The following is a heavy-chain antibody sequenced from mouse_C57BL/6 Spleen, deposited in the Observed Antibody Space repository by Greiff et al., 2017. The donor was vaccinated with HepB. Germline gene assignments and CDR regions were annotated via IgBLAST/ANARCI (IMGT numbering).Heavy chain of an antibody. CDR3: ARNYYGSSPWFAY. Sequence: QVQLQQPGAELVKPGASVKMSCKASGYTFTSYWITWVKQRPGQGLEWIGDIYPGSGSTNYNEKFKSKATLTVDTSSSTAYMPLSSLTSEDSAVYYCARNYYGSSPWFAYWGQGTLVTVSA. CDR2: IYPGSGST. J-gene: IGHJ3*01. D-gene: IGHD1-1*01. V-gene: IGHV1-55*01. CDR1: GYTFTSYW.